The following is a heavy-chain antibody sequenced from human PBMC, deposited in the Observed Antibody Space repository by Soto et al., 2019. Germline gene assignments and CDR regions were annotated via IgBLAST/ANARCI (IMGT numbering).Heavy chain of an antibody. CDR3: VRGVASGFLFDY. Sequence: QVQLVQSGAEVKKPGASVKVSCKASGYTFTKYYLHWVRQAPGQGLEWMGVISPSGGSTTYAQKFQGRVTMTRDTSTSTVYMELSSLRSDDTAMYWCVRGVASGFLFDYWGQGTLVTVSS. D-gene: IGHD6-19*01. CDR1: GYTFTKYY. V-gene: IGHV1-46*01. J-gene: IGHJ4*02. CDR2: ISPSGGST.